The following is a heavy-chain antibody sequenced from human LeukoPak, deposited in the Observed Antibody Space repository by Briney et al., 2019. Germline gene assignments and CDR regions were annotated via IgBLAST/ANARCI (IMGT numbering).Heavy chain of an antibody. J-gene: IGHJ4*02. CDR2: ISYDGSNK. Sequence: GGSLRLSCAASGFTFSSYGMHWVRQAPGKGLEWVAVISYDGSNKYYADSVKGRFTISRDNSKNTLYLQMNSLRAEDTAVYYCATGVRYSYADYWGQGTLVTVSS. CDR1: GFTFSSYG. D-gene: IGHD5-18*01. V-gene: IGHV3-30*03. CDR3: ATGVRYSYADY.